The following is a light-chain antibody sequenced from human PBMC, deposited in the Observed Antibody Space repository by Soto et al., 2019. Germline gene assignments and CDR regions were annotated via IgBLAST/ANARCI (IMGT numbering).Light chain of an antibody. CDR3: AAWDDSLNGVV. Sequence: QSVLTQPPSASGTPGQTIAISCSGGSSNIGSHTVNWYQQLPGTAPRLLIYSNTQRPSGVPDRFPGSKSGTSASLAISGLQFEYEGDYYCAAWDDSLNGVVFGGGTKLTVL. CDR2: SNT. CDR1: SSNIGSHT. J-gene: IGLJ2*01. V-gene: IGLV1-44*01.